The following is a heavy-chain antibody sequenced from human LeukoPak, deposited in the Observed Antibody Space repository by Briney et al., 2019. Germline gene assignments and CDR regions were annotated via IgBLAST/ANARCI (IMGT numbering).Heavy chain of an antibody. CDR3: ARTVAGREGFDY. Sequence: ASVTVSFKASGYTFTGYYMHWVRQAPGQGLEWMGWINPNSGGTNYAQKFQGRVTMTRDTSISTAYMELSGLRSDDTAVYYCARTVAGREGFDYWGQGTLVTVSS. CDR2: INPNSGGT. CDR1: GYTFTGYY. V-gene: IGHV1-2*02. D-gene: IGHD6-19*01. J-gene: IGHJ4*02.